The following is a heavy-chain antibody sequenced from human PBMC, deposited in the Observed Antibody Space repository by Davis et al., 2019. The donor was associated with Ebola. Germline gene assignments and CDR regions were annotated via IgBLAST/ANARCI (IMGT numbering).Heavy chain of an antibody. V-gene: IGHV1-58*01. Sequence: SVKVSCKASGFTFTSSAVQWVRQARGQRLEWIGWIVVGSGNTNYAQKFQERVTITRDMSTSTAYMELSSLRSEDTAVYYCAREIAAAGHYFDYWGQGTLVTVSS. D-gene: IGHD6-13*01. J-gene: IGHJ4*02. CDR1: GFTFTSSA. CDR3: AREIAAAGHYFDY. CDR2: IVVGSGNT.